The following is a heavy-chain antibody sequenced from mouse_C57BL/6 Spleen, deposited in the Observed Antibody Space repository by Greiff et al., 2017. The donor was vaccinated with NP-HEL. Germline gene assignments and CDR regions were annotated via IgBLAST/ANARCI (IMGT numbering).Heavy chain of an antibody. CDR2: IYPRDGST. J-gene: IGHJ4*01. V-gene: IGHV1-85*01. CDR3: ARPHYYGDYYAMDY. Sequence: VQLQQSGPELVKPGASVKLSCKASGYTFTSYDINWVKQRPGQGLEWIGWIYPRDGSTKYNEKFKGKATLTVDTSSSTAYMELHSLTSEDSAVYFCARPHYYGDYYAMDYWGQGTSVTVSS. CDR1: GYTFTSYD. D-gene: IGHD1-1*01.